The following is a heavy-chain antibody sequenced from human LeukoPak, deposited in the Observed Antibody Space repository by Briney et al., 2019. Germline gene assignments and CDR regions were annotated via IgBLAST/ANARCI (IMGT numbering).Heavy chain of an antibody. CDR2: ISGSGGST. D-gene: IGHD5-18*01. CDR3: AKLPRGYSYGPQY. J-gene: IGHJ4*02. V-gene: IGHV3-23*01. Sequence: GGSLRLSCAASGFTFSSYAMSWVRQAPGKGLEWDSAISGSGGSTYYADSVKGRFTISRDNSKNTLYLQMNSLRAEDTAVYYCAKLPRGYSYGPQYWGQGTLVTVSS. CDR1: GFTFSSYA.